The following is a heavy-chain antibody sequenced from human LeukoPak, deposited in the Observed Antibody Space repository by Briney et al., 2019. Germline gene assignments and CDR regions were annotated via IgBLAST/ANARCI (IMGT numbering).Heavy chain of an antibody. Sequence: GASVKVSCKASGYTFTGYSIHWVRQAPGQGLEWMGWMNPNTGGTNYAQKFQGRVTMTRDTSISTVYMELSSLRFDDTAVFYCARAPDYDYVWGTYRLGYWGQGTLVTVSS. CDR2: MNPNTGGT. CDR3: ARAPDYDYVWGTYRLGY. D-gene: IGHD3-16*02. V-gene: IGHV1-2*02. CDR1: GYTFTGYS. J-gene: IGHJ4*02.